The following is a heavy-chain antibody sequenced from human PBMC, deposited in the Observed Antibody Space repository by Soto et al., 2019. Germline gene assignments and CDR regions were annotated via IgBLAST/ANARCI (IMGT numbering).Heavy chain of an antibody. CDR3: ASTYSSSWYVEPNWFDP. CDR2: ISYSGST. V-gene: IGHV4-31*03. CDR1: GGSISSGSYY. J-gene: IGHJ5*02. D-gene: IGHD6-13*01. Sequence: SETLSLTCTVSGGSISSGSYYWSWSRQRPGQGLEWIGYISYSGSTYYNPSLKSRVTISVDTSKNQFSLKLSSVTAADTAVYYCASTYSSSWYVEPNWFDPWGQGTLVTVSS.